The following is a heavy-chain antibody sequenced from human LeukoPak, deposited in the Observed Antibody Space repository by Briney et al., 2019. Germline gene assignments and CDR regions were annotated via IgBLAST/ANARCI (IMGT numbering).Heavy chain of an antibody. CDR3: ARDRAYYDFWSGTDRYYMDV. CDR2: ISSSSSYI. V-gene: IGHV3-21*01. CDR1: GFTFSSYS. J-gene: IGHJ6*03. Sequence: GSLRLSCAASGFTFSSYSMNWVRQAPGKGLEWVSSISSSSSYIYYADSVKGRFTISRDNAKNSLYLQMNSLRAEDTAVYYCARDRAYYDFWSGTDRYYMDVWGKGPRSPSP. D-gene: IGHD3-3*01.